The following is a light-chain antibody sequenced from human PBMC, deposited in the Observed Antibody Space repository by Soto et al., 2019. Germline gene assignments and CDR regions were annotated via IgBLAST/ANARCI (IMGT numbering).Light chain of an antibody. J-gene: IGKJ4*01. V-gene: IGKV3-20*01. CDR3: QQYGRAPHT. Sequence: EIVLTQSPGTLSLSPGERATLSCRASQSVTSSYLAWYQQKPGQAPRLLIYGASSMATGIPDRFSGSGSVTDFTFTISSLETGGFGVYYCQQYGRAPHTFGGVTKVAIK. CDR1: QSVTSSY. CDR2: GAS.